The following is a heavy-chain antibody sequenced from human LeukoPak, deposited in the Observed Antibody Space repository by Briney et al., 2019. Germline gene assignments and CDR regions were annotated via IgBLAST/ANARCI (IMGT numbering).Heavy chain of an antibody. J-gene: IGHJ4*02. D-gene: IGHD6-19*01. CDR2: INHSGST. Sequence: SETLSLTCAVYGGSFSGYYWGWIRQPPGKGLEWIGEINHSGSTNYNPSLKSRVTISVDTSTYQCTLKLSSVTAADTAVYYCSSKGWLVGPQYYYDYWGQGTLVTVSS. CDR3: SSKGWLVGPQYYYDY. V-gene: IGHV4-34*01. CDR1: GGSFSGYY.